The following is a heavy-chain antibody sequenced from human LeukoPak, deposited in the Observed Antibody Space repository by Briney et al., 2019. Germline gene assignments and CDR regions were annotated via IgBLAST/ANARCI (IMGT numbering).Heavy chain of an antibody. D-gene: IGHD4-17*01. V-gene: IGHV3-13*04. CDR2: IGTAGDT. J-gene: IGHJ4*02. Sequence: PGGSLRLSCAASGFTFSSYDMHWVRQATGKGLEWVSAIGTAGDTYYPGSVKGRFTISRENAKNSLYLQMDSLRAGDTAVYYCARVDGDYVFDYWGQGTLVTVSS. CDR3: ARVDGDYVFDY. CDR1: GFTFSSYD.